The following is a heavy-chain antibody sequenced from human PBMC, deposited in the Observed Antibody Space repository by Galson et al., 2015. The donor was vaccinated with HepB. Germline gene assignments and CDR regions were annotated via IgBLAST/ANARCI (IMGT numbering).Heavy chain of an antibody. CDR1: GYSFTSFW. CDR2: IYPGDSDT. J-gene: IGHJ4*02. D-gene: IGHD1-26*01. CDR3: ARHRAEVDSASRDY. V-gene: IGHV5-51*01. Sequence: QSGAEVKKPGESLKISCKASGYSFTSFWIGWVRQMPGKGLEWMGIIYPGDSDTRYSPSFQGQVTISADKSISTAYLQWSTVKASDIAMYYCARHRAEVDSASRDYWGQGTLVTASS.